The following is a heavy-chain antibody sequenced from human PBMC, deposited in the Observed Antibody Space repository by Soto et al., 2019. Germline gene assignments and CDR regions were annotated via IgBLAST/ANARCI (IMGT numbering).Heavy chain of an antibody. J-gene: IGHJ4*02. CDR1: GFTFSSYA. CDR3: AKGTTLDILTGYTFDY. D-gene: IGHD3-9*01. CDR2: ISGSGGST. Sequence: GGSLRLSCAASGFTFSSYAMSWVRRAPGKGLEWVSAISGSGGSTYYADSVKGRFTISRDNSKNTLYLQMNSLRAEDTALFYCAKGTTLDILTGYTFDYWGQGTLVTVSS. V-gene: IGHV3-23*01.